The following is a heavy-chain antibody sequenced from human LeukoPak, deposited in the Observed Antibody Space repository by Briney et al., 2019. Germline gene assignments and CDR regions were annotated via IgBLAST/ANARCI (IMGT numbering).Heavy chain of an antibody. V-gene: IGHV3-23*01. Sequence: GSLRLSCAASGFTFSSYAMSWVRQAPGKGLEWVSAISGSGGSTYYADSVKGRFTISRDNSKNTLYLQLNSLRAEDTAVYYCAKDPRLVGATLGGQGTLVTVSS. J-gene: IGHJ4*02. CDR3: AKDPRLVGATL. CDR2: ISGSGGST. CDR1: GFTFSSYA. D-gene: IGHD1-26*01.